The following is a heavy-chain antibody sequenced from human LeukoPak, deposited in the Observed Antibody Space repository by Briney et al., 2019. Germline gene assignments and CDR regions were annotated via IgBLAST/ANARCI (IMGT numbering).Heavy chain of an antibody. CDR2: MYHTGSP. D-gene: IGHD1-1*01. CDR1: GGSISSNRW. CDR3: AVGRPRNATRLDDGYDF. J-gene: IGHJ3*01. V-gene: IGHV4-4*02. Sequence: SETLSLTCAVSGGSISSNRWWNWVRQPPGKGLEWIGEMYHTGSPGYNPSLQSRVTISVDESKNQFSLKVSSVTAADTAVYYCAVGRPRNATRLDDGYDFWGQGTMVTVSS.